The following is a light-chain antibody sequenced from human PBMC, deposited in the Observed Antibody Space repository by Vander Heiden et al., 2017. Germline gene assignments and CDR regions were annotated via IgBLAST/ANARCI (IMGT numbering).Light chain of an antibody. CDR3: QAWDSSSVV. J-gene: IGLJ2*01. V-gene: IGLV3-1*01. CDR1: KLGDKY. CDR2: QDS. Sequence: SYELTQPPSVPVSPGQTARITCSGDKLGDKYACWYQQKPGQSPVLVIYQDSKRPSGIPERFSGSNSGNTATLTISRTQAMDEADYYCQAWDSSSVVFGGGTKLTVL.